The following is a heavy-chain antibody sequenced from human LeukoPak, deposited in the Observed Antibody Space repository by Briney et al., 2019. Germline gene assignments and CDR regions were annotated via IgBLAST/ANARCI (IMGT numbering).Heavy chain of an antibody. V-gene: IGHV3-30*18. CDR1: GFSFSNYG. Sequence: GGSLILSCEASGFSFSNYGMHWVRQAPGKGLEWVALISYDGSKRFYVDSVKGRFTVSRDNSKNTLYLQLNSLRAEDTALYYCAKVKDRGGYNAPDSWGQGTLVTVSS. CDR3: AKVKDRGGYNAPDS. J-gene: IGHJ5*01. D-gene: IGHD5-24*01. CDR2: ISYDGSKR.